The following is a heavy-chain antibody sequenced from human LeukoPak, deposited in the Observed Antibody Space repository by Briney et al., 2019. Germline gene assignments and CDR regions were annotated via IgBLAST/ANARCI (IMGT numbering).Heavy chain of an antibody. V-gene: IGHV3-23*01. CDR3: AKAIGLGSSSWEIDY. Sequence: PGGSLRLSCAASGFTFSSYAMSWVRQAPGKGLEWVSAISGSGGSTCYADSVKGRFTISRDNSKNTLYLQMNSLRAEDTAVYYCAKAIGLGSSSWEIDYWGQGTLVTVSS. CDR1: GFTFSSYA. D-gene: IGHD6-6*01. J-gene: IGHJ4*02. CDR2: ISGSGGST.